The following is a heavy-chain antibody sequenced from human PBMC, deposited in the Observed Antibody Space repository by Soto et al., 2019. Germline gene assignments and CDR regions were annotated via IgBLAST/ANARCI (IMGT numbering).Heavy chain of an antibody. CDR1: GFTFNNYA. Sequence: EVQLLDSGGGLEQPGGSLRLSCAASGFTFNNYAMNWVRQAPGKGLEWVATISGTGGSTYYADSVKGRFTISRDNSKNTRYLQMNSLRVEDPAVYYCAKDRLGGNFDYWGQGTQVTVSS. CDR3: AKDRLGGNFDY. J-gene: IGHJ4*02. V-gene: IGHV3-23*01. CDR2: ISGTGGST.